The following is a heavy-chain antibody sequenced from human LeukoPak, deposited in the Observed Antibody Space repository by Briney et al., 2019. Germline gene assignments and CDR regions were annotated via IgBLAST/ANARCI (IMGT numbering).Heavy chain of an antibody. V-gene: IGHV4-34*01. D-gene: IGHD6-6*01. CDR3: ARGRIAARPFDY. CDR1: GGSFSGYY. J-gene: IGHJ4*02. CDR2: INHSGST. Sequence: SSETLSLTYAVYGGSFSGYYCSWIRQPPGKGLEWIGEINHSGSTNYNPSLKSRVTISVDTSKNQFSLKLSSVTAADTAVYYCARGRIAARPFDYWGQGTLVTVSS.